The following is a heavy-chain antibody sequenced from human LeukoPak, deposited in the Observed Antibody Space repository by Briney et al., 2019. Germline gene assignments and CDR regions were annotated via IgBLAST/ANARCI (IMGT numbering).Heavy chain of an antibody. CDR2: IYHSGST. D-gene: IGHD5-24*01. CDR3: ARVRPRGGLQLSPLKYFDY. J-gene: IGHJ4*02. V-gene: IGHV4-4*02. Sequence: SETLSLTCAVSGGSISSSNWWSWVRQPPGKGLEWIGEIYHSGSTNYNPSLKSRVTISVDKSKNQFSLKLSSVTAADTAVYYCARVRPRGGLQLSPLKYFDYWGQGTLVTVSS. CDR1: GGSISSSNW.